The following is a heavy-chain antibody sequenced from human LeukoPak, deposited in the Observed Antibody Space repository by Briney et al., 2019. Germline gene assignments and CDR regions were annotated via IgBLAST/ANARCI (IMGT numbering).Heavy chain of an antibody. CDR3: ARGVMVRGVLGWFDP. V-gene: IGHV4-61*02. Sequence: SQTLTLTCTVSGGSISSGSYYWSWIRQPAGKGLEWIGRIYTSGSTNYNPSLKSRVTISVDTSKNQFSLKLSSVTAADTAVYYCARGVMVRGVLGWFDPWGQGTLDTVSS. CDR2: IYTSGST. CDR1: GGSISSGSYY. J-gene: IGHJ5*02. D-gene: IGHD3-10*01.